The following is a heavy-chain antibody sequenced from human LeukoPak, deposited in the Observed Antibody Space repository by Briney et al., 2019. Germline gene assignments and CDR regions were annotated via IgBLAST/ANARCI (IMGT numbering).Heavy chain of an antibody. CDR2: IKQDGSER. CDR1: GFSFSNYW. V-gene: IGHV3-7*03. CDR3: ARDKIVGATNFDY. Sequence: GGSLRLSCAASGFSFSNYWMSWVRQVPGKGLEWVANIKQDGSERYCVDSVKGRFTISRDNAKNSLYLQMNSLRAEDTAIYYCARDKIVGATNFDYWGQGTLVTVSS. J-gene: IGHJ4*02. D-gene: IGHD1-26*01.